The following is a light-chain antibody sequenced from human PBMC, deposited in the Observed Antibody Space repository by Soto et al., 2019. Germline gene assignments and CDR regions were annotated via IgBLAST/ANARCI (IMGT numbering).Light chain of an antibody. V-gene: IGLV2-14*01. CDR3: FSYTSSGTYV. J-gene: IGLJ1*01. Sequence: QSVLTQPASVSGSPGQSMTISCTGTSSDVGNYKYVSWYQQHPGKAPKLMIYEVSNRPSGVSNHFSGSKSGNTASLTISGLQAEDETDYYCFSYTSSGTYVFGTGTKVTVL. CDR2: EVS. CDR1: SSDVGNYKY.